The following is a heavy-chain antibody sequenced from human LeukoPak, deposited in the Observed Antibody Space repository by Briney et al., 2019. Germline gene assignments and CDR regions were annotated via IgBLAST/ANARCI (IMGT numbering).Heavy chain of an antibody. V-gene: IGHV4-4*07. D-gene: IGHD6-6*01. CDR2: ISTSGSA. CDR1: GGSISNYY. J-gene: IGHJ4*02. Sequence: PSETLSLTCTVSGGSISNYYWSWIRQPAGKGLEWIGRISTSGSADYNPSLKSRVTMSVDTSKNEFSLKLNSVTAADTAVCYCARAEGDGSSFDYWGQGTLVTVSS. CDR3: ARAEGDGSSFDY.